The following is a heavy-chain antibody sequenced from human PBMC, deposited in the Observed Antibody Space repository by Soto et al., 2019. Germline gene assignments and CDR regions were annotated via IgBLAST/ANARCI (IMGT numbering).Heavy chain of an antibody. Sequence: PSDTLSLTCTVSGGSISSYYWSWIRQPPGKGLEWIGYIYYSGSTNYNPSLKSRVTISVDTSKNQFSLKLSSVTAADTAVYYCARAYYYDSSGYYWDHWGQGTLVTVSS. CDR2: IYYSGST. CDR1: GGSISSYY. CDR3: ARAYYYDSSGYYWDH. D-gene: IGHD3-22*01. V-gene: IGHV4-59*07. J-gene: IGHJ4*02.